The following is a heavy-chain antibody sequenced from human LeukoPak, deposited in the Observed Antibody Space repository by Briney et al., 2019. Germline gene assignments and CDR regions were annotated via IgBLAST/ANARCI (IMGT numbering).Heavy chain of an antibody. CDR2: VAPLLETT. V-gene: IGHV1-69*01. CDR1: GGTFSSYS. D-gene: IGHD1-26*01. Sequence: SVKVSCKAPGGTFSSYSITWVRQAPGQGLEWMGGVAPLLETTNYAPKFRGRMTITADESTSTAYMELTSLRSDDTAVYYCARDRIVGALGWLDPWGQGTVVTVSS. CDR3: ARDRIVGALGWLDP. J-gene: IGHJ5*02.